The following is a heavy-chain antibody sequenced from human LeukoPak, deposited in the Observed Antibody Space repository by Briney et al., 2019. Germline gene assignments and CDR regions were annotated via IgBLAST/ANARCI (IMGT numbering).Heavy chain of an antibody. CDR2: ISGSGGST. Sequence: GGSLRLSCAASGLTFSSYAMSWVRQAPGKGLEWVSAISGSGGSTYYADSVKGRFTISRDNSKNTLYLQMNSLRAEDTAVYYCASYDFWSGYSTDYWGQGTLVTVSS. CDR1: GLTFSSYA. J-gene: IGHJ4*02. D-gene: IGHD3-3*01. V-gene: IGHV3-23*01. CDR3: ASYDFWSGYSTDY.